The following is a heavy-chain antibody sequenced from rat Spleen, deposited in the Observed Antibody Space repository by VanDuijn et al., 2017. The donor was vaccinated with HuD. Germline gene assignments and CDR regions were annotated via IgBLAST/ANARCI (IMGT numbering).Heavy chain of an antibody. CDR1: GFTFSDYY. V-gene: IGHV5-29*01. CDR2: ISYDGSTT. Sequence: EVQLVESDGGLVQHGRSLKLSCAASGFTFSDYYMAWVRQAPTKGLEWVATISYDGSTTYYRDSLKGRFTISRDNAKSTLSLQMDSLRSEDTATYYCARDYSGHSDWFAYWCQGPLLTVSS. D-gene: IGHD1-1*01. CDR3: ARDYSGHSDWFAY. J-gene: IGHJ3*01.